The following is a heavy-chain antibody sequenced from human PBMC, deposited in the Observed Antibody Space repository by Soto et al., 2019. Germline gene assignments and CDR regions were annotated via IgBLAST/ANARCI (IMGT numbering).Heavy chain of an antibody. CDR2: IKSETDGGTT. D-gene: IGHD6-13*01. CDR3: TTDGAQVASAGKGRLCFDY. CDR1: GFTFSTAW. J-gene: IGHJ4*02. Sequence: EVQLVESGGVLVKPGGSLRLSCAASGFTFSTAWMNWVRQFPGKGLEWVGRIKSETDGGTTDYGAPVKGRFTISRDDSKSTLYLHLNILKTEDTAVYFCTTDGAQVASAGKGRLCFDYWGQGTLVTVSS. V-gene: IGHV3-15*07.